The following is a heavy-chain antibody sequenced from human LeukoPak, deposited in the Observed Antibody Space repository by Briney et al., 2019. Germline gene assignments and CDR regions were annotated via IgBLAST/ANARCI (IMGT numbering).Heavy chain of an antibody. Sequence: ASVKVSCKASGYTFTSYGISWVRQAPGQGLEWMGWISAYNGNTNYAQKLQGRVTMTTDTSTSTAYMELRSLRSDDTAVYYCARTYYDSSGYYYYYHGMDVWGQGTTVTVSS. CDR1: GYTFTSYG. J-gene: IGHJ6*02. CDR3: ARTYYDSSGYYYYYHGMDV. CDR2: ISAYNGNT. D-gene: IGHD3-22*01. V-gene: IGHV1-18*01.